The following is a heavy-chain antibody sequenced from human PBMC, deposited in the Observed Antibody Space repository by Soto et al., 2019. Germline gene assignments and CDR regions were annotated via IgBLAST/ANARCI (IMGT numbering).Heavy chain of an antibody. Sequence: PSQTLSLTCAISGDSVSSNSAAWNWIRQSPSRGLEWLGRTYYRSKWYNDYAASVKSRITINPDTSKNQFSLRLNSVTPEDTAVYYCARVAYGDYVGHFDYWGQGTLVTVSS. D-gene: IGHD4-17*01. CDR2: TYYRSKWYN. V-gene: IGHV6-1*01. CDR1: GDSVSSNSAA. J-gene: IGHJ4*02. CDR3: ARVAYGDYVGHFDY.